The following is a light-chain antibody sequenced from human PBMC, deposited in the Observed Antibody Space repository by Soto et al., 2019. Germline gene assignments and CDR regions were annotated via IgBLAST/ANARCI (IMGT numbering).Light chain of an antibody. CDR3: QAWDSSTVV. V-gene: IGLV3-1*01. Sequence: SYELAQPPSVSVSPGQTATITCSGDKLGDKYACWYQQMPGQSPVLVIYQDNKRPSGIPDRFSGSNSGDTATLTISGTQAMDEADYYCQAWDSSTVVFGGGTKLTVL. J-gene: IGLJ2*01. CDR2: QDN. CDR1: KLGDKY.